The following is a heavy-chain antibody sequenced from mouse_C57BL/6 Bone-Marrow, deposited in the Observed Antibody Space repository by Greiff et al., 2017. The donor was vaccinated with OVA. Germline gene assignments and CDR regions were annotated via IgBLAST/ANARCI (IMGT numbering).Heavy chain of an antibody. V-gene: IGHV1-42*01. Sequence: EVQLQEPGPELVKPGASVKMSCKASGYSFTGYYMNWVKQSPEKSLEWIGEINPSTGGTTYNQKFKAKATLTVDTSSSTAYMQLKSLTSEDSAVYYCARDGYYWCAYGGRGTLVTVSA. CDR2: INPSTGGT. CDR1: GYSFTGYY. CDR3: ARDGYYWCAY. J-gene: IGHJ3*01. D-gene: IGHD2-3*01.